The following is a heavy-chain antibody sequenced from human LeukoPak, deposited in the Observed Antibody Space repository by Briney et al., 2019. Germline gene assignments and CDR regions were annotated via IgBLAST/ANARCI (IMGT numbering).Heavy chain of an antibody. CDR1: GFTFSSYW. CDR3: ARRGWAAVAGTGFDY. CDR2: IKQDGSEK. Sequence: GGSLRLSCAASGFTFSSYWMSWVRQAPGKGLEWVANIKQDGSEKYYVDSVKGRFTISRDNAKNSLYLQMNSLRAEDTAVYYCARRGWAAVAGTGFDYWGQGTLVTVSS. D-gene: IGHD6-19*01. J-gene: IGHJ4*02. V-gene: IGHV3-7*01.